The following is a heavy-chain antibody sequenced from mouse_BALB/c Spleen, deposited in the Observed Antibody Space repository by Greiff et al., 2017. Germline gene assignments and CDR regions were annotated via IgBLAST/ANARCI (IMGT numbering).Heavy chain of an antibody. CDR3: ARGYRNAMDY. CDR2: ISSGGST. Sequence: DVHLVESGGGLVKPGGSLKLSCAASGFTFSSYAMSWVRQTPEKRLEWVASISSGGSTYYPDSVKGRFTISRDNARNILYLQMSSLRSEDTAMYYCARGYRNAMDYWGQGTSVTVSS. V-gene: IGHV5-6-5*01. CDR1: GFTFSSYA. J-gene: IGHJ4*01. D-gene: IGHD2-12*01.